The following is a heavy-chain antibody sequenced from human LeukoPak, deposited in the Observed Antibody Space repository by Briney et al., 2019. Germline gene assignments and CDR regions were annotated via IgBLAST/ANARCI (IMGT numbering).Heavy chain of an antibody. Sequence: PGGSLRLSCAASGFTASSNYMSWVRQAPGKGLEWVSVIYSGGSTYYADSVKGRFTISRDNSKNTLYLQMSSLRAEDTAVYFCARMSVTMIVVVSYFDYWGQGTLVTVSS. CDR3: ARMSVTMIVVVSYFDY. D-gene: IGHD3-22*01. J-gene: IGHJ4*02. V-gene: IGHV3-66*01. CDR1: GFTASSNY. CDR2: IYSGGST.